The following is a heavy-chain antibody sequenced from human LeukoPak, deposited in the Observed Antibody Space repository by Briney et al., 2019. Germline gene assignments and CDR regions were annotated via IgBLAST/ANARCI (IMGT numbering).Heavy chain of an antibody. Sequence: SETLSLTRAVYGGSFSGYYWSWIRQPPGKGLEWIGEINHSGSTNYNPSLKSRVTISVDTSKNQFSLKLSSVTAADTAVYYCARGHSLELVAVAGDAFDIWGQGTMVTVSS. V-gene: IGHV4-34*01. CDR3: ARGHSLELVAVAGDAFDI. CDR2: INHSGST. D-gene: IGHD6-19*01. J-gene: IGHJ3*02. CDR1: GGSFSGYY.